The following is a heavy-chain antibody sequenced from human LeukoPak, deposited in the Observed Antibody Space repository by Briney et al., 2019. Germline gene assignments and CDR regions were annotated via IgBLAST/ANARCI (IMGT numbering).Heavy chain of an antibody. CDR3: AKRRSGSSGWFPFDS. Sequence: GGSLRLSCVAPGFTFSAYVMAWVRQAPGKGLEWVSGISGSGVSAYYGDSVKGRFTISRDNPKNTVYLQMDSLRAEDTAVYYCAKRRSGSSGWFPFDSWGQGTLVTVSS. D-gene: IGHD6-19*01. V-gene: IGHV3-23*01. CDR1: GFTFSAYV. CDR2: ISGSGVSA. J-gene: IGHJ4*02.